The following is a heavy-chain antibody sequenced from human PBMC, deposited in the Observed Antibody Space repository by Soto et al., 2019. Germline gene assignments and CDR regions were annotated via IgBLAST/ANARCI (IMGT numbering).Heavy chain of an antibody. V-gene: IGHV3-33*01. Sequence: ESGGGVVQPGRSLRLSCAASGFTFSSYGMHWVRQAPGKGLEWVAVIWYDGSNKYYADSVKGRFTISRDNSRNTMYLQMNSLRAEDTAVYYCARDGEYGSGSYYMRGIYYYYGMDVWGQGTTVTVSS. D-gene: IGHD3-10*01. CDR3: ARDGEYGSGSYYMRGIYYYYGMDV. J-gene: IGHJ6*02. CDR1: GFTFSSYG. CDR2: IWYDGSNK.